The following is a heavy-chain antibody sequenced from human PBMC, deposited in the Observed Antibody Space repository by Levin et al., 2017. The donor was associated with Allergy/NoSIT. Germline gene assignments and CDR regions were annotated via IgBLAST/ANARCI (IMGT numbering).Heavy chain of an antibody. V-gene: IGHV3-15*01. CDR1: GFTFTDAW. CDR2: IKSSKEGAPT. CDR3: THIYHGSGTYPLGR. D-gene: IGHD3-10*01. J-gene: IGHJ4*02. Sequence: GGSLRLSCAASGFTFTDAWMSWVRQAPGKGLEWVGRIKSSKEGAPTDYAAPVKDRFAISRDDSKNTVYLQMNSLNTEDTALYYCTHIYHGSGTYPLGRWGQGTLVTVSS.